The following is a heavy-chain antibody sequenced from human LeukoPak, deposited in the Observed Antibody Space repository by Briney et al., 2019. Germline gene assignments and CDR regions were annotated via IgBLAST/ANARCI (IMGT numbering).Heavy chain of an antibody. Sequence: GGSLRLSCAASGFTFSSYEMNWVRQAPGKGLEWVSYISSSGGTIYYADSVKGRFTISRDNAKNSLYLQMNILRAEDTAIYYCARGAPSGILSSPFDYWGQGTLVTVSS. CDR1: GFTFSSYE. CDR2: ISSSGGTI. V-gene: IGHV3-48*03. D-gene: IGHD3-9*01. J-gene: IGHJ4*02. CDR3: ARGAPSGILSSPFDY.